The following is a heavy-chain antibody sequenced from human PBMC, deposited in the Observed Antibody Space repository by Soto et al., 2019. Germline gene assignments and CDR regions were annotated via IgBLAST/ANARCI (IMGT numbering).Heavy chain of an antibody. V-gene: IGHV3-49*03. D-gene: IGHD3-22*01. CDR3: ATEANFYDSSGYYLLTYFDY. Sequence: GGSLRLSCTASGFTFGDYAMSWFRQAPGKGLEWVGFIRSKTYGGTTEYAASVKGRFTISRDDSKSIAYLQMNSLKTEDTAVYYCATEANFYDSSGYYLLTYFDYWGQGTLVTVSS. CDR2: IRSKTYGGTT. CDR1: GFTFGDYA. J-gene: IGHJ4*02.